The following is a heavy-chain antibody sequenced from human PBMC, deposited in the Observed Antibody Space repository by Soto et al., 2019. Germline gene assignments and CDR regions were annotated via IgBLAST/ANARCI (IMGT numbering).Heavy chain of an antibody. J-gene: IGHJ6*03. D-gene: IGHD2-2*01. V-gene: IGHV3-21*01. CDR3: ARDGAYCSGTGCRDYYHYMDV. CDR2: ISGSSSYI. CDR1: GFSFTDYS. Sequence: EVQLVESGGGLVKPGGSLRLSCAASGFSFTDYSMNWVRQAPGKGLEWVSSISGSSSYIYYADSLKGRFTVTRDNAERSFFLQMNSLRAEDTAVYYCARDGAYCSGTGCRDYYHYMDVWGKGTTVTVSS.